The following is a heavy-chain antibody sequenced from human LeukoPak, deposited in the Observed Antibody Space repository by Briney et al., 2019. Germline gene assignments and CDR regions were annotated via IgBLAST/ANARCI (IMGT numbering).Heavy chain of an antibody. J-gene: IGHJ4*02. CDR3: VRDGDDFNFDY. V-gene: IGHV3-23*01. D-gene: IGHD5-24*01. Sequence: GGSVRLSCAASGFTFSNYAMSWVRQAPGKGLEGVSGISGSGGSTYYADSVQGRLTISRDNSKNTLYLQMSSLRAEDTAVYFCVRDGDDFNFDYWGQGSLVTVSS. CDR1: GFTFSNYA. CDR2: ISGSGGST.